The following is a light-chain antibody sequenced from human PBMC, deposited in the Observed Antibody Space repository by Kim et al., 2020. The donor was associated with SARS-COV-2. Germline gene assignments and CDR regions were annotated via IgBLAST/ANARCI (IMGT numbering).Light chain of an antibody. V-gene: IGLV6-57*03. J-gene: IGLJ7*01. Sequence: GKKVTISCTRSSGSIASNYVQWYRQRPGRAPPTVIYEDNQRPSGVPDRFSGSIDSSSNSASLTISGLKTEDEADYYCQSYDSSNWVFGGGTQLTVL. CDR1: SGSIASNY. CDR2: EDN. CDR3: QSYDSSNWV.